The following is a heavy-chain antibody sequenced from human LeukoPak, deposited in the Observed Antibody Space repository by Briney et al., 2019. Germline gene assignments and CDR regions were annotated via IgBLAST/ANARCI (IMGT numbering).Heavy chain of an antibody. D-gene: IGHD3-10*01. Sequence: PGGSLRLSCAASGFTFSSYGMHWVRQAPGKGLEWVAVISYDGSKEYYAESVKGRFTISRDKSKNTLYVQMNSLRAEDTAVYYCASLSGSCYKNPLGYWGQGTLVTVSS. CDR2: ISYDGSKE. CDR1: GFTFSSYG. CDR3: ASLSGSCYKNPLGY. V-gene: IGHV3-30*03. J-gene: IGHJ4*02.